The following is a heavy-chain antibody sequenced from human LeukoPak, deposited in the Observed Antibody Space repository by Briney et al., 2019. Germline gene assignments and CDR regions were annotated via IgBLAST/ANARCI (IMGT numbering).Heavy chain of an antibody. CDR2: IRSKANSYAT. CDR3: TRTYYDFWSGYFSRYWFDP. Sequence: GGSLRLSCAASGFTFSGSAMHWIRQASGKGLEWVGRIRSKANSYATAYAASVKGRFTISRDDSKNTAYLQMNSLKTEDTAVYYCTRTYYDFWSGYFSRYWFDPWGQGTLVTVSS. D-gene: IGHD3-3*01. J-gene: IGHJ5*02. CDR1: GFTFSGSA. V-gene: IGHV3-73*01.